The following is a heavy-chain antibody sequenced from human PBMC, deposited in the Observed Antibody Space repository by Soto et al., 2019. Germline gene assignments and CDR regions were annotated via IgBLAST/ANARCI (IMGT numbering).Heavy chain of an antibody. J-gene: IGHJ4*02. CDR3: VRLAIRYYFDF. D-gene: IGHD3-3*01. CDR2: VHVSGYT. V-gene: IGHV4-39*01. CDR1: GASIASPLFY. Sequence: QVQLQESGPGLVKPSDTLSLTCSVSGASIASPLFYWGWIRQTPGKGLEWIGSVHVSGYTYYNPSLKSRVTRSGKTSKNQFSLRLSSATAADTALYYCVRLAIRYYFDFWGQGAMVSVSS.